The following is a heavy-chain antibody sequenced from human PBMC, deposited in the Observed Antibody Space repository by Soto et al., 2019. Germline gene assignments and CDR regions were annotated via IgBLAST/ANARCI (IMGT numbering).Heavy chain of an antibody. CDR3: ASGIAVAGINYDYYGMDV. J-gene: IGHJ6*02. CDR2: ISHSGST. CDR1: GGSISSSNW. D-gene: IGHD6-19*01. V-gene: IGHV4-4*02. Sequence: SETLSLICAVSGGSISSSNWWSWVRQPPGKGLEWIGEISHSGSTNSNPYLKSRVTILVDKYKKQFSLKLSAVTAADTAVYDCASGIAVAGINYDYYGMDVWGQGTTVTFSS.